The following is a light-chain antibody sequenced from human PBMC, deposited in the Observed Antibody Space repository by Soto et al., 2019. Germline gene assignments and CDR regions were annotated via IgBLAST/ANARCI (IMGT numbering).Light chain of an antibody. Sequence: DIQMTQSPSTLSGSVGDRVTITFRASQTISSWLAWYQQKPGKAPKLLIYEASSLQSGVPSRFSGSGSGTEFTLSISSLQPDDFATYYCQHYNVYPWTFGQGTKVDI. J-gene: IGKJ1*01. V-gene: IGKV1-5*03. CDR3: QHYNVYPWT. CDR2: EAS. CDR1: QTISSW.